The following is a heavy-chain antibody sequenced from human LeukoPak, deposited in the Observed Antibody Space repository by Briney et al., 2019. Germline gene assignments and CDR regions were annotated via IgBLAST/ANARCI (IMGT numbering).Heavy chain of an antibody. J-gene: IGHJ3*02. D-gene: IGHD3-10*01. V-gene: IGHV1-3*01. Sequence: GASVKVSCKASGYTFTSYAMHWVRQAPGQRLEWMGWINAGNGNTKYSQKFQGRVTITRDTSASTAYMELSSLRSEDTAVYYCARLYGSGTTGDAFDIWGQGTMVTVSS. CDR1: GYTFTSYA. CDR3: ARLYGSGTTGDAFDI. CDR2: INAGNGNT.